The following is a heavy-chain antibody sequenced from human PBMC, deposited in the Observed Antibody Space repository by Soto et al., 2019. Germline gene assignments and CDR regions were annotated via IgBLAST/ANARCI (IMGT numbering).Heavy chain of an antibody. J-gene: IGHJ4*02. CDR2: INQRGNA. CDR1: GGSFSGYS. Sequence: SETLSLTCSVYGGSFSGYSWTWIRRPPFNWLEWIGEINQRGNANYNPSRQSRVTISVDTSKNQFSLKLTSVTAADTAVYYCARAARTGTKIVVTAATGDYFDYWGQGTPVPVSS. D-gene: IGHD2-15*01. CDR3: ARAARTGTKIVVTAATGDYFDY. V-gene: IGHV4-34*01.